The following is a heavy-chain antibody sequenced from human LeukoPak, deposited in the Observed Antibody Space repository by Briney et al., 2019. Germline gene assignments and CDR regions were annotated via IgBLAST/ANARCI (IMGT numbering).Heavy chain of an antibody. CDR3: ANSQSNGDYFDAFDI. V-gene: IGHV4-34*01. CDR1: GGSFSGYY. D-gene: IGHD4-17*01. Sequence: SETLSLTCAVYGGSFSGYYWSWIRQPPGKGLEWIGEINHSGSTIYNPSLKSRVTISVDTSKNQFSLKLSSVTTADTAVYYCANSQSNGDYFDAFDIWGQGTVVTVSS. CDR2: INHSGST. J-gene: IGHJ3*02.